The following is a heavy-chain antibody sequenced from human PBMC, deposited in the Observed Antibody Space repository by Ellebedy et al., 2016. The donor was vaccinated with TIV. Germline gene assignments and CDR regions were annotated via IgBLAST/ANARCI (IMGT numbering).Heavy chain of an antibody. CDR3: ARESSANWFDP. CDR2: ISAYNGNT. J-gene: IGHJ5*02. Sequence: ASVKVSXXASGYTFTSYGISWVRQAPGQGLEWMGWISAYNGNTNYAQKLQGRVTMTTDTSTSTAYMELRSLRSDDTAVYYCARESSANWFDPWGQGTLVTVSS. V-gene: IGHV1-18*01. CDR1: GYTFTSYG. D-gene: IGHD2-15*01.